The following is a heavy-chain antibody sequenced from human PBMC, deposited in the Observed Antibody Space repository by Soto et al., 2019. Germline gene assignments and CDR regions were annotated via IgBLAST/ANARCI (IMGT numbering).Heavy chain of an antibody. CDR3: ARGKGMDV. J-gene: IGHJ6*02. Sequence: EVQLVESGGGLVKPGGSLRLSCAASGFTFSSYSMNWVRQAPGKGLEWVSSISGGSSFIYYADSVKGRFTISRDNAKHSLYVQMNSLRAEDTAVSYCARGKGMDVWGQGTTVTVSS. V-gene: IGHV3-21*01. CDR1: GFTFSSYS. CDR2: ISGGSSFI.